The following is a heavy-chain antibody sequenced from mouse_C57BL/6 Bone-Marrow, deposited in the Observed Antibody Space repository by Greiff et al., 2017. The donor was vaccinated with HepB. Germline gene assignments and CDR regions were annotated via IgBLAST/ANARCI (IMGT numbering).Heavy chain of an antibody. CDR1: GYSFTSYY. CDR3: ATAQADY. V-gene: IGHV1-66*01. Sequence: QVQLKESGPELVKPGASVKISCKASGYSFTSYYIHWVKQRPGQGLEWIGWIDPGSGNTKYNEKFKGKATLTADTSSSTAYMQLSSLTSEDSAVYYCATAQADYWGQGTTLTVSS. J-gene: IGHJ2*01. CDR2: IDPGSGNT. D-gene: IGHD3-2*02.